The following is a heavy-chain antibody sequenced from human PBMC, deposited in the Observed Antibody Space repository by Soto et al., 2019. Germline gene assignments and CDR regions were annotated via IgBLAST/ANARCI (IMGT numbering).Heavy chain of an antibody. D-gene: IGHD1-26*01. CDR2: IYYSGSN. Sequence: SETLSLTCTVSGGSISSYYWSWIRQPPGKGLEWIGYIYYSGSNNYNPSLKSRVTISVDTSKNQFSLKLSSVTAADTAVYYCARDGSWTEYYFDYWGQGTLVTVSS. J-gene: IGHJ4*02. CDR3: ARDGSWTEYYFDY. CDR1: GGSISSYY. V-gene: IGHV4-59*01.